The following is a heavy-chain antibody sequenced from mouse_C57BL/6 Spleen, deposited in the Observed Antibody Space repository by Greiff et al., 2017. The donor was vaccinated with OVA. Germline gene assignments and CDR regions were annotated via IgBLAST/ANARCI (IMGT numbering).Heavy chain of an antibody. J-gene: IGHJ1*03. CDR1: GYTFTSYG. D-gene: IGHD2-1*01. V-gene: IGHV1-81*01. CDR2: IYPRSGNT. CDR3: ARGDGNYPYFDV. Sequence: QQSGAELARPGASVKLSCKASGYTFTSYGISWVKQRTGQGLEWIGEIYPRSGNTYYNEKFKGKATLTADKSSSTAYMELRSLTSEDSAVYFCARGDGNYPYFDVWGTGTTVTVSS.